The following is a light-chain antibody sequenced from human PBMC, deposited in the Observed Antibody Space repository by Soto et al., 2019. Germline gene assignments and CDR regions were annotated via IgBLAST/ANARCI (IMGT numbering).Light chain of an antibody. CDR3: QSYDTSLSGYV. CDR2: ANN. CDR1: SSNIGAGYD. J-gene: IGLJ1*01. V-gene: IGLV1-40*01. Sequence: QSVLTQPPSVSGAPGQRVTISCTGSSSNIGAGYDVHWYQQLPGTAPKLLICANNNRPSGVPDRLSGSKSATSASLAITGLQAEDEADYYCQSYDTSLSGYVFGTGTKVTVL.